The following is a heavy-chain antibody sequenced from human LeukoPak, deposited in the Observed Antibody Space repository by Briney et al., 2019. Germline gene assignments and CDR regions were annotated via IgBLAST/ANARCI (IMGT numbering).Heavy chain of an antibody. D-gene: IGHD2-15*01. CDR2: ISYSGDF. CDR3: ARGVVVVADAPEWFDP. Sequence: SETLSLTCTVSGVSISDFYWSWIRQPPGKGLEWIGYISYSGDFSYNPSLRSRVTISMDTSKNQFSLKLTSVTAADTAVYFCARGVVVVADAPEWFDPWGQGTLVIVSP. V-gene: IGHV4-59*01. J-gene: IGHJ5*02. CDR1: GVSISDFY.